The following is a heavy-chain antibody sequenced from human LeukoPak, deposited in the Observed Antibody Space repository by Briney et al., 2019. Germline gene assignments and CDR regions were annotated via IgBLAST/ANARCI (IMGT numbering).Heavy chain of an antibody. CDR2: INPSGGST. CDR3: ARDCGGDCYLGY. V-gene: IGHV1-46*01. CDR1: GCTFTSYY. D-gene: IGHD2-21*02. Sequence: GASVKVSCKASGCTFTSYYMHWVRQAPGQGLEWMGIINPSGGSTSYAQKFQGRVTMTRDTSTSTVYMELSSLRSEDTAVYYCARDCGGDCYLGYWGQGTLVTVSS. J-gene: IGHJ4*02.